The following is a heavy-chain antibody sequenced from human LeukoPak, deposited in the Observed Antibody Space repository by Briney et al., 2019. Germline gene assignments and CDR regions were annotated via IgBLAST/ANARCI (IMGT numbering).Heavy chain of an antibody. Sequence: SETLSLTCAVSGGSISSSNWWSWVRQPPGKGLEWIGEIYHSGSTNYNPSLRSRVTISVDKSKNQFSLKLSSVTAADTAVYYCASGPYYYDSSGYSPFDYWGQGTLVTVSS. CDR3: ASGPYYYDSSGYSPFDY. J-gene: IGHJ4*02. D-gene: IGHD3-22*01. CDR2: IYHSGST. CDR1: GGSISSSNW. V-gene: IGHV4-4*02.